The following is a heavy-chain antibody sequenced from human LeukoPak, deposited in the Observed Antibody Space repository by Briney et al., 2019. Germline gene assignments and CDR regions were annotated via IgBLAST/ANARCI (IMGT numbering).Heavy chain of an antibody. D-gene: IGHD3-9*01. CDR2: IYYSGST. Sequence: AETLSLTCTVSGGSISSSSYYWGWIRQPPGKGLEWIGSIYYSGSTNYNPSLTSRVTMSLDTSKNQVSLKVYSMTAADTAVYFCARGGWADWFPCDYWGQGTLVTVSS. CDR3: ARGGWADWFPCDY. V-gene: IGHV4-39*07. CDR1: GGSISSSSYY. J-gene: IGHJ4*02.